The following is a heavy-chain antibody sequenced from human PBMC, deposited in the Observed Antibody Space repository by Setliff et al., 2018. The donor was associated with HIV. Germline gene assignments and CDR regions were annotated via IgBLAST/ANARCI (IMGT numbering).Heavy chain of an antibody. CDR1: GDYISSDDYY. Sequence: PSETLSLTCTVSGDYISSDDYYWGWIRQAPGKGLEWMGFIHDNGKAFYDTALKSRLTMYADTSRTQFSLNLTSVTAADTAIYYCARGLDVWGTYYDDWFDPWGQGTLVTVSS. J-gene: IGHJ5*02. CDR2: IHDNGKA. V-gene: IGHV4-39*01. D-gene: IGHD3-16*01. CDR3: ARGLDVWGTYYDDWFDP.